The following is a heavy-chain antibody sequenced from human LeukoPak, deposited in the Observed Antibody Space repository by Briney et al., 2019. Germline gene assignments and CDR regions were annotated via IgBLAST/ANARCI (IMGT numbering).Heavy chain of an antibody. Sequence: SVKVSCKASGGTFSSYAISWVRQAPGQGLEWMGGIIPIFGTANYVQRFQGRVTITTDESTSTAYMELSSLRSEDTAVYYCARDSSSYRYYFDYWGQGTLVTVSS. J-gene: IGHJ4*02. CDR3: ARDSSSYRYYFDY. D-gene: IGHD6-13*01. CDR1: GGTFSSYA. CDR2: IIPIFGTA. V-gene: IGHV1-69*05.